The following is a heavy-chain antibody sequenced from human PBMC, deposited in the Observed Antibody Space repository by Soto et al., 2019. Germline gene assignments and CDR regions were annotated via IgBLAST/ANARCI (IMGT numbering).Heavy chain of an antibody. V-gene: IGHV4-34*01. J-gene: IGHJ4*02. D-gene: IGHD3-3*01. CDR1: GGSFSGYY. CDR2: INHSGST. Sequence: SETLSLTCAVYGGSFSGYYWSWIRQPPGKGLEWIGEINHSGSTNYNPSLKSRVTISVGTSKNQFSLKLSSVTAADTAVYYCARGGSSIFGVAPFDYWGQGTLVTVSS. CDR3: ARGGSSIFGVAPFDY.